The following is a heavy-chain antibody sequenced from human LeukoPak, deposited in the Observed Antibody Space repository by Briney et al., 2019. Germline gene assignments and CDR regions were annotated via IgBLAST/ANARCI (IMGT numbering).Heavy chain of an antibody. D-gene: IGHD3-22*01. CDR1: GFTFSSYA. Sequence: GGSLRLSCAASGFTFSSYAMSWVRQAPGKGLEWVSAISGSGGTTYYADSVKGRFTISRDNSKNTLYLQMNSLRAEDTAVYYCAKGYYYYDSSGYHYYFDYWGQGTLVTVSS. CDR2: ISGSGGTT. V-gene: IGHV3-23*01. CDR3: AKGYYYYDSSGYHYYFDY. J-gene: IGHJ4*02.